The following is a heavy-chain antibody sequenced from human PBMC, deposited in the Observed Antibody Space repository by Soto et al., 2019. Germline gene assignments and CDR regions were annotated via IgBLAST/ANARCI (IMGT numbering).Heavy chain of an antibody. J-gene: IGHJ4*02. D-gene: IGHD5-18*01. Sequence: EVQVVESGGGLVQPGQSLRLSCFASGFTFGDSAFSWVRQAPGKGLEWVGFIRTKTFGGTAEYAASVKGRFSISRDDSNSTAYLPMNSLKTEDTAVYYCIRDMKYSYYFEAGHWGQGTLVTVSS. V-gene: IGHV3-49*04. CDR2: IRTKTFGGTA. CDR3: IRDMKYSYYFEAGH. CDR1: GFTFGDSA.